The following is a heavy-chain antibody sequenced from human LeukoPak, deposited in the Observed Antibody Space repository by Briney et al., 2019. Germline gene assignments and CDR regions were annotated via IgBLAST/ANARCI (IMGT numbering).Heavy chain of an antibody. J-gene: IGHJ4*02. Sequence: GDPLQISCKDSGYTFTSYWIGGVRPMPRKGQGWMEINHPDDSDTSYSPSFQGQVAISADKSISTAYLQWSSLKASDTAMYYCARRYSSGWGHWGQGTLVTVSS. CDR3: ARRYSSGWGH. D-gene: IGHD3-10*01. CDR1: GYTFTSYW. CDR2: NHPDDSDT. V-gene: IGHV5-51*01.